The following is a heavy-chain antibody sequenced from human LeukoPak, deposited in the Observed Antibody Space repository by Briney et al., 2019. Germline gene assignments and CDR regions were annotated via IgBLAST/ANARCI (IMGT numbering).Heavy chain of an antibody. CDR3: TRILWFGESYYFDY. CDR1: GLTFSGSA. Sequence: GGSLRLSCAASGLTFSGSAMQWVRQDSGKGQAWVGRIRSKANSYTTAYAASVKGRFTISRDDSKNTAYLQMNSLKTEDTAVYYCTRILWFGESYYFDYWGGGTLVTVS. CDR2: IRSKANSYTT. V-gene: IGHV3-73*01. D-gene: IGHD3-10*01. J-gene: IGHJ4*02.